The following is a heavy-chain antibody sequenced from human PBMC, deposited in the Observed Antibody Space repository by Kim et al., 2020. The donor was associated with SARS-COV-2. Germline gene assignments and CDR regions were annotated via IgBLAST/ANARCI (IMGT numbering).Heavy chain of an antibody. Sequence: GGSLRLSCEVSEFTFYDFGMHWVRQAPGKGLEWVAGISYDGREQYYADSVKGRFTISRDNSEDTLYLEMASLRADDMAVYYCARDGGYNYILHYFDYWGQGVLVSVSS. D-gene: IGHD5-18*01. V-gene: IGHV3-30*03. CDR3: ARDGGYNYILHYFDY. J-gene: IGHJ4*02. CDR1: EFTFYDFG. CDR2: ISYDGREQ.